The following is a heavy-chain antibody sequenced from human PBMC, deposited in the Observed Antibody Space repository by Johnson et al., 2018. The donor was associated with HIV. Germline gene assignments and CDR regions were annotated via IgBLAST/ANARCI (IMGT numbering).Heavy chain of an antibody. CDR2: ISGTGGTT. V-gene: IGHV3-23*04. D-gene: IGHD2-21*01. CDR3: AKDRVVIAAHDAFDI. Sequence: VQLVESGGGLVQPGGSLRMSCVASGFTFSTYGMTWVRQAPGKGLEWVSAISGTGGTTYYADSVRGRFSISRDNAKNSLYLQMNSLRAEDTAVYYCAKDRVVIAAHDAFDIWGQGTMVTVSS. J-gene: IGHJ3*02. CDR1: GFTFSTYG.